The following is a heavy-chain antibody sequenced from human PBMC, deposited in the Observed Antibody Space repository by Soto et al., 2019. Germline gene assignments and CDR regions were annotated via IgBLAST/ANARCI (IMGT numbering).Heavy chain of an antibody. V-gene: IGHV4-31*03. J-gene: IGHJ4*02. Sequence: PSETLSLTCTVSGGSVSSGAYLWSWIRQHPGKGLEWVGYIYYSGGTYYNPSLKSRVTISVDTSKNQFSLKLSSVTAADTAVYYCARFAYGDYAYYFDYWGQGTLVTVSS. CDR2: IYYSGGT. CDR1: GGSVSSGAYL. D-gene: IGHD4-17*01. CDR3: ARFAYGDYAYYFDY.